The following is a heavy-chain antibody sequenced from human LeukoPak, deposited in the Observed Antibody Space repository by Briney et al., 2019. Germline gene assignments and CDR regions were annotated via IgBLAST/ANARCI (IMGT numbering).Heavy chain of an antibody. CDR2: ISGSGGST. J-gene: IGHJ4*02. CDR1: GFTFSSYA. V-gene: IGHV3-23*01. CDR3: AKDQGSQYYGSGSYPNY. Sequence: GGSLRLSCAASGFTFSSYAMSWVRQAPGKGLEWVSAISGSGGSTYYADSVKGRFTISRDNSKNTLYLQMNSLRAEDTAVYYCAKDQGSQYYGSGSYPNYWGQGTLVTVSS. D-gene: IGHD3-10*01.